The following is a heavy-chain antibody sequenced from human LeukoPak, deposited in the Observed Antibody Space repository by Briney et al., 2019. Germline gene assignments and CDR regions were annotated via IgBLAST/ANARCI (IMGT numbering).Heavy chain of an antibody. J-gene: IGHJ4*02. D-gene: IGHD6-19*01. V-gene: IGHV3-30-3*01. CDR2: ISYDGSNK. CDR3: ARGRGWSLAMEFDY. Sequence: GGSLRLFCAAAGFTFSSYDVHWIRQAAGEGLERGAAISYDGSNKYYLDSVKGRFTISRDNSKNTLYLQMNSLRAEDTAVYYCARGRGWSLAMEFDYWGQGTLVTVSS. CDR1: GFTFSSYD.